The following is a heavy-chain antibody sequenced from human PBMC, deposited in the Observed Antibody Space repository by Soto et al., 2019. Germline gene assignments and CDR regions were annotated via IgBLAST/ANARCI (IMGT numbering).Heavy chain of an antibody. Sequence: WETLSLTCTVSGGSFSSTSYYWTWIRPAAGKGLEWIGYNHYSGGTHYNPSRMSRVAMSVDTSTNQYSLRLSSVTVLDSAVYYCARAGELHYFDYWGQGALVTVSS. CDR2: NHYSGGT. CDR3: ARAGELHYFDY. V-gene: IGHV4-61*10. J-gene: IGHJ4*02. CDR1: GGSFSSTSYY. D-gene: IGHD1-26*01.